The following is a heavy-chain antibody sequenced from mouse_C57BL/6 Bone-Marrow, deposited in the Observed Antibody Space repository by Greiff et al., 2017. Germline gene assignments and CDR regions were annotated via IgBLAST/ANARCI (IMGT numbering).Heavy chain of an antibody. CDR2: IYPGDGDT. D-gene: IGHD2-1*01. V-gene: IGHV1-82*01. CDR3: ARKGGGNYAWFAY. CDR1: GYAFSSSW. Sequence: QVQLQQSGPELVKPGASVKISCKASGYAFSSSWMNWVKQRPGKGLEWIGRIYPGDGDTNYNGKFKGKATLTADKSSSTAYMQLSSLTSEDSAVYFWARKGGGNYAWFAYWGQGTLVTVSA. J-gene: IGHJ3*01.